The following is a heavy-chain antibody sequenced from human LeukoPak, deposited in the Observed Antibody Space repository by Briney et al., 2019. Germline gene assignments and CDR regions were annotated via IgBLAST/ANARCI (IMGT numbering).Heavy chain of an antibody. CDR2: ISSSSSTI. J-gene: IGHJ4*02. V-gene: IGHV3-48*01. CDR3: ARDYYSSSSH. CDR1: GFTFSSYS. Sequence: PGGSLRLSCAASGFTFSSYSMNWVRQAPGKGLEWVSYISSSSSTIYYADSVKGRFTFSRDNAKNSLYLQMNSLRAEDTAVYYCARDYYSSSSHWGQGTLVTVSS. D-gene: IGHD6-6*01.